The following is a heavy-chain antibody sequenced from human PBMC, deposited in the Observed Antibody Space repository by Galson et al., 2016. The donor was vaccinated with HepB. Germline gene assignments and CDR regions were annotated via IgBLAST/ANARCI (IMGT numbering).Heavy chain of an antibody. CDR3: AKAFGYSSGFSRRQNTFGFDP. D-gene: IGHD6-19*01. CDR2: LSGSGFVGTDSSA. Sequence: SLRLSCAASGFNFTTYVMIWVRQAPGKGLEWVSALSGSGFVGTDSSASYADSVKGRFTISRDNSKNTLYLGMNRLRVEDTAVYYCAKAFGYSSGFSRRQNTFGFDPCGQGTLVTVTS. CDR1: GFNFTTYV. J-gene: IGHJ5*02. V-gene: IGHV3-23*01.